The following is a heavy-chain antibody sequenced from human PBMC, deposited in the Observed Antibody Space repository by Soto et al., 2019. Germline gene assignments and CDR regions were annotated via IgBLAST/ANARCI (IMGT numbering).Heavy chain of an antibody. J-gene: IGHJ4*02. V-gene: IGHV4-30-4*01. CDR1: GGSISSGDYY. CDR3: AREGTLSGRYFDY. CDR2: IYYSGST. Sequence: SETLSLTCTVSGGSISSGDYYWSWIRQPPGKGLEWIGYIYYSGSTYYNPSLKSGVTISVDTSKNQFSLKLSSVTAADTAVYYCAREGTLSGRYFDYWGQGTLVTVSS.